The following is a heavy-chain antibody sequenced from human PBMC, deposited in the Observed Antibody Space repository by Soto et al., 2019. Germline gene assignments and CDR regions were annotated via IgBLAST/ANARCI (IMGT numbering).Heavy chain of an antibody. Sequence: PGRSLRLSCAASGFTFSSYAMSWVRRAPGKGLEWVSAISGSGGSTYYADSVKGRFTISRDNSKNTLYLQMNSLRAEDTAVYYCAKVPLTVVTYYCYGMDVCGQGTTVTVSS. D-gene: IGHD2-15*01. CDR3: AKVPLTVVTYYCYGMDV. CDR1: GFTFSSYA. V-gene: IGHV3-23*01. CDR2: ISGSGGST. J-gene: IGHJ6*02.